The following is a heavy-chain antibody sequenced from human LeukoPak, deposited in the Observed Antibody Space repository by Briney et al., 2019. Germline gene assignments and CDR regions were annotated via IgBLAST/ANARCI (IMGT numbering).Heavy chain of an antibody. V-gene: IGHV4-34*01. CDR2: INQSGRT. CDR3: ARGWFGFWHNSYLDDNAFDV. J-gene: IGHJ3*01. Sequence: SETLSLTCAVYGGSFSGYYWSWIRQVPGKGLEWLGEINQSGRTNYNPSLKSRVTISVDPSKNQISLNLSFVTAADTAVYYCARGWFGFWHNSYLDDNAFDVWGPGTMVTVSS. CDR1: GGSFSGYY. D-gene: IGHD3-10*01.